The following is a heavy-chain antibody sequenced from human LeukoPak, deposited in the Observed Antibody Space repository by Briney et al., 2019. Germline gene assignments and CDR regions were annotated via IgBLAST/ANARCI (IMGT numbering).Heavy chain of an antibody. J-gene: IGHJ3*02. V-gene: IGHV1-58*02. D-gene: IGHD3-3*01. Sequence: GTSVKVSCKASGFTFTSSAMQWVRQARGQRLEWIGWIVVGSGNTNYAQKCQERVTITRDMSTSTAYMELSSLRSEDTAVYYCAADPRWSGYYLDAFDIWGQGTMVTVSS. CDR2: IVVGSGNT. CDR3: AADPRWSGYYLDAFDI. CDR1: GFTFTSSA.